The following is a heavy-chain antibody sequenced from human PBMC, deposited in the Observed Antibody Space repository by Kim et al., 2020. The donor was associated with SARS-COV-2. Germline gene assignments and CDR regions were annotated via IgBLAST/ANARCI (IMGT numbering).Heavy chain of an antibody. CDR3: ASYGVNSYGSGAFDI. V-gene: IGHV4-61*02. D-gene: IGHD3-10*01. CDR2: IYTSGST. CDR1: GGSISSGSYY. Sequence: SETLSLTCTVSGGSISSGSYYWSWIRQPAGKGLEWIGRIYTSGSTNYNPSLKSRVTISVDTSKNQFSLKLSSVTAADTAVYYCASYGVNSYGSGAFDIWGQGTMVTVSS. J-gene: IGHJ3*02.